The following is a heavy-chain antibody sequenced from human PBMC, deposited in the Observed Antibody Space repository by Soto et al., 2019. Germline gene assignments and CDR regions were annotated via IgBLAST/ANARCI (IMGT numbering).Heavy chain of an antibody. J-gene: IGHJ6*02. Sequence: ASVKVSCKASGYTFTSYDMHWVRQAPGQGLECMGIINPSGGSTSYAQKFQGRVTMTRDTSTSTVYMELSSLRSEDTAVYYCAIGYYYDSSGYLYYYYGMDVWGQGTTVTVSS. CDR2: INPSGGST. CDR1: GYTFTSYD. D-gene: IGHD3-22*01. V-gene: IGHV1-46*01. CDR3: AIGYYYDSSGYLYYYYGMDV.